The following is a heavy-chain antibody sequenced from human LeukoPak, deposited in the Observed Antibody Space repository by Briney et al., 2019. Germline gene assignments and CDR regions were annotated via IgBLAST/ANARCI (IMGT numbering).Heavy chain of an antibody. D-gene: IGHD3-22*01. CDR3: ARGPYSYDSSGAFDI. J-gene: IGHJ3*02. Sequence: SETLSLTCTVSGGSISSYYWSWIRQPPGKGLEWIGRISSSGSTNYNPSLKSRVTISVDTSKNQFSLKLSSVTAADTAVYFCARGPYSYDSSGAFDIWGQGTMVTDSS. V-gene: IGHV4-4*08. CDR2: ISSSGST. CDR1: GGSISSYY.